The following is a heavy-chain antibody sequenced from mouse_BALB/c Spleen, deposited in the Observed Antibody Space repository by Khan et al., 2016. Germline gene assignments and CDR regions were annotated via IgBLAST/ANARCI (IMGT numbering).Heavy chain of an antibody. CDR2: IDPANGNF. Sequence: EVQLQESGAELVKPGASVTLSCTASGFNIKDTYLHWVKQRPEQGLEWIGRIDPANGNFKFDPQFQGKATITADTSSNPTYLQRSGLPSEDTAVYYGAGGNSAFDYWGQGTTLTGSA. CDR1: GFNIKDTY. J-gene: IGHJ2*01. CDR3: AGGNSAFDY. D-gene: IGHD2-1*01. V-gene: IGHV14-3*02.